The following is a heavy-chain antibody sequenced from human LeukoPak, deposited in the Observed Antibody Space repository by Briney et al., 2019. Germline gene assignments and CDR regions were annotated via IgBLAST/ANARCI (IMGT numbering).Heavy chain of an antibody. D-gene: IGHD5-18*01. Sequence: RASVKVSCKASGYTFTSYYMHWVRQAPGQGLEWMGIINPSGGSTSYAQKFQGRVTMTRDTSTSTVYMELSSLGSEDTAVYYCARDAEPHTATESPNFDYWGQGTLVTVSS. CDR2: INPSGGST. J-gene: IGHJ4*02. CDR3: ARDAEPHTATESPNFDY. CDR1: GYTFTSYY. V-gene: IGHV1-46*01.